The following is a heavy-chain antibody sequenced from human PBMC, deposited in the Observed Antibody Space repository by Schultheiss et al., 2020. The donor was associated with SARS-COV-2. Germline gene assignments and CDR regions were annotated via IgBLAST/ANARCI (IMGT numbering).Heavy chain of an antibody. CDR3: ATDDQTVTLRYLEY. J-gene: IGHJ4*02. CDR2: INPNSGGT. D-gene: IGHD4-17*01. V-gene: IGHV1-2*02. CDR1: GYTFTGYY. Sequence: ASVKVSCKASGYTFTGYYMHWVRQAPGQGLEWMGWINPNSGGTNYAQKFQGRVTMTRDTSISTAYMELSRLRSDDTAVYYCATDDQTVTLRYLEYWGQGTLVTVSS.